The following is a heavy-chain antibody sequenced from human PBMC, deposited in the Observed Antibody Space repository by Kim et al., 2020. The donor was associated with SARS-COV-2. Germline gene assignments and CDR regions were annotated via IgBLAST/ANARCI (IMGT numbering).Heavy chain of an antibody. CDR1: GFTFTNNA. J-gene: IGHJ4*02. Sequence: GGSLRLSCEASGFTFTNNAISWVRQGPGKGLEWVSAISGSGDSTYYADSVKGRFTISRDNSKKTLYLQMNSLRAEDTAVYYCAKDHTPHPVVITPHYFDSWGQGTLVTVSS. V-gene: IGHV3-23*01. D-gene: IGHD3-22*01. CDR3: AKDHTPHPVVITPHYFDS. CDR2: ISGSGDST.